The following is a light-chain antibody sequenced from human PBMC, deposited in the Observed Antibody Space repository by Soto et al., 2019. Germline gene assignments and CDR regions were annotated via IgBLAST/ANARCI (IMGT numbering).Light chain of an antibody. J-gene: IGKJ1*01. CDR3: QQSYSTWT. CDR1: QSISSW. CDR2: DAS. V-gene: IGKV1-5*01. Sequence: IQMTQSRSTLSSSLGGIVTITCRASQSISSWLAWYQQKPGKAPKLLIYDASSLESGVPSRFSGSGSGTDFTLTISSLQPEDFATYYCQQSYSTWTFGQGTKVDIK.